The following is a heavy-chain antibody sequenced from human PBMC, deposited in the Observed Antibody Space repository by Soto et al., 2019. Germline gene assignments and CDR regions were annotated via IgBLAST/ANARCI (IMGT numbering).Heavy chain of an antibody. CDR1: GGSISSSSYY. CDR3: ARHNYYYDSSGYPDY. V-gene: IGHV4-39*01. CDR2: IYYSGST. J-gene: IGHJ4*02. D-gene: IGHD3-22*01. Sequence: QLQLQESGPGLVKPSETLSLTCTVSGGSISSSSYYWGWIRQPPGKGLEWIGSIYYSGSTYYNPSLKSRVTISVDTSKNQFSLKLSSVTAADTAVYYCARHNYYYDSSGYPDYWGQGTLVTVSS.